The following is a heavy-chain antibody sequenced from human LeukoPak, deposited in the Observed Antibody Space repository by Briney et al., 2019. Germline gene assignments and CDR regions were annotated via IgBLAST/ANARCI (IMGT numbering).Heavy chain of an antibody. D-gene: IGHD2-21*02. CDR2: INPIFGTA. CDR1: GGTFSSYA. CDR3: ASNPHCGGDCETNDAFDI. J-gene: IGHJ3*02. V-gene: IGHV1-69*05. Sequence: SVKVSCKASGGTFSSYAISWVRQAPGQGLEWMGGINPIFGTANYAQKFQGRVTITTDTSTSTVYMELSSLRSEDTAVYYCASNPHCGGDCETNDAFDIWGQGTMVTVSS.